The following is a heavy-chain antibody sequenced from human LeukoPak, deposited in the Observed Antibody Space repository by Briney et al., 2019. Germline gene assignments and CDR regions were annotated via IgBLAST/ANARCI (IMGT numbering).Heavy chain of an antibody. J-gene: IGHJ4*02. CDR1: GFTFSNSW. D-gene: IGHD2-2*01. CDR3: ARDVVVPAAPRGY. Sequence: GGSLRLSCAASGFTFSNSWMSWVRQAPGKGLEWVAKINQDGSSISSVDSVKGRFTISRDNAKNSLYLQMNSLRAEDTAVYYCARDVVVPAAPRGYWGQGTLVTVSS. V-gene: IGHV3-7*01. CDR2: INQDGSSI.